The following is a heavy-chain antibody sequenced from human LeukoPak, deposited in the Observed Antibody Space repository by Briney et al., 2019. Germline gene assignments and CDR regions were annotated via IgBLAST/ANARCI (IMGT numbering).Heavy chain of an antibody. V-gene: IGHV1-69*01. CDR3: ARAGTGYSSSWYPAFDYYGMDV. D-gene: IGHD6-13*01. Sequence: ASVKVSCKASGGTFSSYAISWVRQAPGQGLEWMGGIIPIFGTANYAQKFQGRVTITADESTSTAYMELSSLRSEDTAVYYCARAGTGYSSSWYPAFDYYGMDVWAKGPRSPSP. CDR1: GGTFSSYA. J-gene: IGHJ6*02. CDR2: IIPIFGTA.